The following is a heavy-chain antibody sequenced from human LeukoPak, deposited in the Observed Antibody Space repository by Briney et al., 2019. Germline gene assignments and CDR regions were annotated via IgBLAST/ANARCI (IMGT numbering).Heavy chain of an antibody. J-gene: IGHJ3*02. CDR3: ARDKGGRDGYREDAFDI. Sequence: GGSLRLSCAASGFTFSSYEMIWVRQAPGKGLEWVSYINHYGSIIYYADSVRGRFTISRDNAKNSLYLQMNSLRAEDTALYYCARDKGGRDGYREDAFDIWGQGTMVTVSS. V-gene: IGHV3-48*03. CDR1: GFTFSSYE. CDR2: INHYGSII. D-gene: IGHD5-24*01.